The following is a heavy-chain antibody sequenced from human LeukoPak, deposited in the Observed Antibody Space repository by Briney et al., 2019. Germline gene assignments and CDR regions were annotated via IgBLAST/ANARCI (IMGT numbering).Heavy chain of an antibody. V-gene: IGHV4-30-2*01. CDR1: GGSISSGGYS. CDR2: IYHSGST. J-gene: IGHJ6*02. Sequence: SETLSLTCAVSGGSISSGGYSWSWIRQPPGKGLEWIGYIYHSGSTYYNPSLKSRVTISVDRSKSQFSLKLSSVTAADTAVYYCARGRGSHGMDVWGQGTTVTVSS. CDR3: ARGRGSHGMDV. D-gene: IGHD2-15*01.